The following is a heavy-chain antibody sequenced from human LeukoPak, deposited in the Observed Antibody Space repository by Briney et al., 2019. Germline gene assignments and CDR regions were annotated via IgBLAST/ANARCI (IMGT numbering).Heavy chain of an antibody. CDR1: GFTFDDYA. D-gene: IGHD6-6*01. J-gene: IGHJ4*02. CDR2: ISWNSGSI. Sequence: GRSLRLSCAASGFTFDDYAMHWVRQAPGKGLEWVSGISWNSGSIGYADSVKGRFTISRDNAKNSLYLQMNSLRAEDTAVYYCAREGYSSSSRADYWGQGTLVTVSS. V-gene: IGHV3-9*01. CDR3: AREGYSSSSRADY.